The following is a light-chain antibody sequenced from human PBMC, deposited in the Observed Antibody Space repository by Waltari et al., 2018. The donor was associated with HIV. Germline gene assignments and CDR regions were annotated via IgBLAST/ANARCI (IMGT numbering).Light chain of an antibody. Sequence: SYVLTQPPSVSVAPGQTASITCGGNNIRSKSVHWYQQKPGQAPALVVYDDYDRPSGIPERFSGSNSDNTATLTINRVEDGDEADYYCQVWDSNNGHQGVFGGGTKLTVL. CDR2: DDY. CDR1: NIRSKS. CDR3: QVWDSNNGHQGV. V-gene: IGLV3-21*02. J-gene: IGLJ3*02.